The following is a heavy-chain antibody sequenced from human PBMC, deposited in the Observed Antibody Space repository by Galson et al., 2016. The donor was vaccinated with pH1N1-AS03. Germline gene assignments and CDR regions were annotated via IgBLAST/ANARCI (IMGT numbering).Heavy chain of an antibody. CDR3: ARQDSGAYYLDS. J-gene: IGHJ4*02. D-gene: IGHD1-26*01. CDR2: IFHSGST. Sequence: TLSLTCAVSGGSISSGGYYWNWIRQHPGKGLECIGYIFHSGSTYYNPSLESLVSISVDTSKNQFYLKLKSVTAADTAVYYCARQDSGAYYLDSWGPGTLVTVAS. V-gene: IGHV4-31*01. CDR1: GGSISSGGYY.